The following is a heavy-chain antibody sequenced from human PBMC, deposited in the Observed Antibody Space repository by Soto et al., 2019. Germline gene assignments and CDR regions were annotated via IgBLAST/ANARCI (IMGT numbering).Heavy chain of an antibody. CDR1: GFTFSSYA. CDR2: ISGSGGST. D-gene: IGHD6-19*01. J-gene: IGHJ4*02. V-gene: IGHV3-23*01. CDR3: AKGGEYSSGWYGNFDY. Sequence: AGGSLRLSCAASGFTFSSYAMSWVRQAPGKGLEWVSAISGSGGSTYYADSVKGRFTISRDNSKNTLYLQMNSLRAEDTAVYYCAKGGEYSSGWYGNFDYWGQGTLVTVSS.